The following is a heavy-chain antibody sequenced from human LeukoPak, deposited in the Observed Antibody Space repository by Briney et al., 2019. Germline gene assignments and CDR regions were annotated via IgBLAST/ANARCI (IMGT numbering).Heavy chain of an antibody. D-gene: IGHD3-10*01. CDR3: ARDPPPNTYYYGSGAQGDY. CDR1: GYTFTGYY. CDR2: INPNRGGT. V-gene: IGHV1-2*02. Sequence: ASVKVSCKASGYTFTGYYMHWVRQAPGQGLEWMGWINPNRGGTNYAQKFQGRVTMTRDTSISTAYMELSRLRSDDTAVYYCARDPPPNTYYYGSGAQGDYWGQGTLVTVSS. J-gene: IGHJ4*02.